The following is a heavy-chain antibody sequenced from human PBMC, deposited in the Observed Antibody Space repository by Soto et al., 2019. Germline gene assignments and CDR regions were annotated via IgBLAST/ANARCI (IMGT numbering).Heavy chain of an antibody. CDR1: GGTFSSYA. CDR2: IIPIFGTA. CDR3: AREGTTVVTNDAFDI. J-gene: IGHJ3*02. D-gene: IGHD4-17*01. Sequence: GASVKVSCKASGGTFSSYAISWVRQAPGQGLEWMGGIIPIFGTANYAQKFQGRVTITADKSTSTAYMELSSLRSEDTAVYYCAREGTTVVTNDAFDIWGQGTMVTVS. V-gene: IGHV1-69*06.